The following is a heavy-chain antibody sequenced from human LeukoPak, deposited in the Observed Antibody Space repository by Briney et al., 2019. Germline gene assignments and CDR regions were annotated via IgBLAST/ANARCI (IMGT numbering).Heavy chain of an antibody. D-gene: IGHD1-14*01. CDR2: IIPIFGTA. V-gene: IGHV1-69*01. J-gene: IGHJ3*02. Sequence: SVKVSCKASGGTFSSYAISWVRQAPGQGLEWMEGIIPIFGTANYAQKFQGRVTITADESTSTAYMELSGLRSEDTAVYYCARVKGWPPESRTIDIWGQGTMVTVSS. CDR3: ARVKGWPPESRTIDI. CDR1: GGTFSSYA.